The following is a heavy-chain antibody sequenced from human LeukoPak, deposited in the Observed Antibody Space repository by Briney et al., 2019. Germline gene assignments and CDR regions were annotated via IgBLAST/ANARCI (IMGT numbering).Heavy chain of an antibody. Sequence: SETLSLTCAVYGGSFSGYYWSWIRQPPGKGLEWIGYIYYSGSTYYNPSLKSRVTISVDTSKNQFSLKLSSVTAADTAVYYCARVVRRITGTTGNFQHWGQGTLVTVSS. J-gene: IGHJ1*01. CDR1: GGSFSGYY. CDR2: IYYSGST. V-gene: IGHV4-34*09. D-gene: IGHD1-14*01. CDR3: ARVVRRITGTTGNFQH.